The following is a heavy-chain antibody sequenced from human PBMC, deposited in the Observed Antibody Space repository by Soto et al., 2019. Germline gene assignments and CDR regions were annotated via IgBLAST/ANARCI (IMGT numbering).Heavy chain of an antibody. V-gene: IGHV1-18*01. CDR2: ISAYNGNT. D-gene: IGHD1-7*01. J-gene: IGHJ5*02. Sequence: SVKVSCKASGYTFTSYGISWVRQAPGQGLEWMGWISAYNGNTNYAQKLQGRVTMTTDTSTSTAYMELRSLRSDGTAVYYCARVWITGTTVSWFDPWGQGTLVTVSS. CDR3: ARVWITGTTVSWFDP. CDR1: GYTFTSYG.